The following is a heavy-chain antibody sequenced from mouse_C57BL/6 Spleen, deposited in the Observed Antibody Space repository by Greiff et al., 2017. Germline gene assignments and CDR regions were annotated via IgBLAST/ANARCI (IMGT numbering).Heavy chain of an antibody. J-gene: IGHJ2*01. Sequence: VQLQQPGAELVKPGASVKLSCKASGYTFTSYWMHWVKQRPGQGLEWIGMIHPNSGSTNYNEKFKSKATLTVDKSSSTAYMQLSSLTSEDSAVYYCARSYYDYDPHFDYWGQGTTLTVSS. D-gene: IGHD2-4*01. CDR3: ARSYYDYDPHFDY. V-gene: IGHV1-64*01. CDR2: IHPNSGST. CDR1: GYTFTSYW.